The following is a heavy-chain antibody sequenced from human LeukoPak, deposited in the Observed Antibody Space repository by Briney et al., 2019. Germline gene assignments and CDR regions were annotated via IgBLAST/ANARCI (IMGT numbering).Heavy chain of an antibody. D-gene: IGHD2-2*01. CDR2: IYTSGST. V-gene: IGHV4-4*07. J-gene: IGHJ3*02. Sequence: SETLSLTCTVSGGSISSYYWSWIRQPAGKGLEWIGRIYTSGSTNYNPSLKSRVTMLVDTSKNQFSLKLSSVTAADTAVYYCARDRVVPAARGDAFDIWGQGTMVTVSS. CDR3: ARDRVVPAARGDAFDI. CDR1: GGSISSYY.